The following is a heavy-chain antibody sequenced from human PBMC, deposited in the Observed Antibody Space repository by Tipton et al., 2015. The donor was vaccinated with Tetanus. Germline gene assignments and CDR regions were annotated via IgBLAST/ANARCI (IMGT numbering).Heavy chain of an antibody. CDR2: IYYTGAT. V-gene: IGHV4-59*01. D-gene: IGHD3-16*01. CDR1: GASITTYH. J-gene: IGHJ6*02. CDR3: EGDDYYETSLRDYYGEEV. Sequence: TLSLTCTVSGASITTYHWSWLRQTPGRGLEWIGHIYYTGATSYNSSLRSRVTLSIDTSKNQFSLKMTSVTAADTAVYFCEGDDYYETSLRDYYGEEVWGQGSTVTVSS.